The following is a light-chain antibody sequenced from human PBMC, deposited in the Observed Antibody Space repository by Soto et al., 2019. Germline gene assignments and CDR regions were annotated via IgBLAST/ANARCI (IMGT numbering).Light chain of an antibody. Sequence: IVMTQSPDSLAVSLGERATINCKSRQRVLYSSNNKKYLAWYQKKPGQAPRVLIFGASSRATGIPERLSGSGYGTDLTITIGRMENEDSEVYYCQQYASSTRTFGHGTKVDIK. J-gene: IGKJ1*01. CDR3: QQYASSTRT. V-gene: IGKV4-1*01. CDR2: GAS. CDR1: QRVLYSSNNKKY.